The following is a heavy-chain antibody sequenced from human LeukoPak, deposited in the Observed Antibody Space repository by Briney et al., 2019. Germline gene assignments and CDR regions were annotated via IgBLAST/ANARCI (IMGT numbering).Heavy chain of an antibody. CDR1: GYTFTMFG. J-gene: IGHJ4*02. CDR3: ARDLGESPRGLFFDY. D-gene: IGHD3-16*01. Sequence: ASVKVSCKASGYTFTMFGISWVRQAPGQGLEWMGWISAYNGNTNYAQKFQGRVTMTTDTSTSTAYMELRSLRSDDTAVFYCARDLGESPRGLFFDYWGQGTLVTVSS. CDR2: ISAYNGNT. V-gene: IGHV1-18*01.